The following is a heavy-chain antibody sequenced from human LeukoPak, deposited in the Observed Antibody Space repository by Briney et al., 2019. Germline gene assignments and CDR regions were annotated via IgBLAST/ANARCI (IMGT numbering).Heavy chain of an antibody. CDR2: IYSGNNT. Sequence: GGSLRLSCTASGFTVSSNSMSWVRQAPGKGLEWVSIIYSGNNTNYADSVKGRFTISRDNSKNTLYLQMNSLRAEDTAVYYCAWGAGSSPLGYWGQGTLVTVSS. CDR3: AWGAGSSPLGY. D-gene: IGHD6-13*01. CDR1: GFTVSSNS. V-gene: IGHV3-66*01. J-gene: IGHJ4*02.